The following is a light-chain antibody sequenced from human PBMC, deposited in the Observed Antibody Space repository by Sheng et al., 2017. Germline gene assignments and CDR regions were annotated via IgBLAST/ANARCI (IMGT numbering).Light chain of an antibody. J-gene: IGLJ3*02. Sequence: QTVVTQEPSFSVSPGGTVTLTCGLSSGSVSTNYYPSWYQQTPGQAPRTLIYNTDTRSSGVPDRFSGSILGNKAALTITGAQADDESDYYCVLYMGSGIPVFGGGTKLTVL. CDR2: NTD. CDR3: VLYMGSGIPV. V-gene: IGLV8-61*01. CDR1: SGSVSTNYY.